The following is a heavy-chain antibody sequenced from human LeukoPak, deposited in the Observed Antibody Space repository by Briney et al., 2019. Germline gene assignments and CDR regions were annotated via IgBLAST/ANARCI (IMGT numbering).Heavy chain of an antibody. V-gene: IGHV3-33*01. CDR2: IWYDGSDK. D-gene: IGHD2-15*01. Sequence: GGSLRLSCAASGFTFNTYGMNWVRQAPGKGLEWVVIIWYDGSDKYYAESVKGRFTISRDNSKNTLYLQVNSLRAEDTAVYYCARVGCTGGSCLAYNYYAMDVWGQGTTVTVSS. CDR1: GFTFNTYG. J-gene: IGHJ6*02. CDR3: ARVGCTGGSCLAYNYYAMDV.